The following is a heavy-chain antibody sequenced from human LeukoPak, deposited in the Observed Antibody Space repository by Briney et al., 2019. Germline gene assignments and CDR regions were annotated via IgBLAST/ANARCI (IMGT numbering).Heavy chain of an antibody. CDR3: ARGPEYPTAMVKYYFDY. CDR1: GYTFTGYY. J-gene: IGHJ4*02. Sequence: GASVKVSCKASGYTFTGYYMHWVRQAPGQGLEWMGWINPNSGGTNYAQKFQGRVTMTRDTSISTAYMELSRLRSDDTAVYYCARGPEYPTAMVKYYFDYWGQGTLVTVSS. CDR2: INPNSGGT. V-gene: IGHV1-2*02. D-gene: IGHD5-18*01.